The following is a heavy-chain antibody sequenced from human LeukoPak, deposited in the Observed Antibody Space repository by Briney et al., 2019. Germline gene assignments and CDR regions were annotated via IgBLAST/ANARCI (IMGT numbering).Heavy chain of an antibody. CDR2: IYHSGST. CDR3: ARGYTDVWTGQVRFDP. D-gene: IGHD3/OR15-3a*01. V-gene: IGHV4-59*01. CDR1: GGSISSYY. J-gene: IGHJ5*02. Sequence: SETLSLTCTVSGGSISSYYWSWIRQPPGKGLAWIGYIYHSGSTNYNPSLKSRVTISADKSKNQFSLKVSSVTAADTAVYYCARGYTDVWTGQVRFDPWGQGTLVTVSS.